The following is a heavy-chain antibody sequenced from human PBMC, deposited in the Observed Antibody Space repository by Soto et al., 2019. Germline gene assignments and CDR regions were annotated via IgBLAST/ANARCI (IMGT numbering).Heavy chain of an antibody. V-gene: IGHV4-34*01. J-gene: IGHJ4*02. Sequence: SETLSLTCAVYGGSFSGYHWSWIRQPPGKGLEWIGEINHSGSTNYNPSLKSRVTISVDTSKNQFSLKLSSVTAADTAVYYCARERAARLGTTFDYWGQGTLVTVSS. D-gene: IGHD6-6*01. CDR3: ARERAARLGTTFDY. CDR1: GGSFSGYH. CDR2: INHSGST.